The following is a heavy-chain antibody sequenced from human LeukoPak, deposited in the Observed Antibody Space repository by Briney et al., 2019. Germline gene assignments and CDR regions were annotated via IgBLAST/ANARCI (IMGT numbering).Heavy chain of an antibody. CDR3: ARGRGKRSVNWFDP. CDR2: ISAYNGNT. D-gene: IGHD3-10*01. V-gene: IGHV1-18*01. Sequence: GASVTVSCKASGYTFTTYGISWVRQAPGQGLEWMGWISAYNGNTNYAQKFQGRVTITADESTSTAYMELSSLRSEDTAVYYCARGRGKRSVNWFDPWGQGTLVTVSS. CDR1: GYTFTTYG. J-gene: IGHJ5*02.